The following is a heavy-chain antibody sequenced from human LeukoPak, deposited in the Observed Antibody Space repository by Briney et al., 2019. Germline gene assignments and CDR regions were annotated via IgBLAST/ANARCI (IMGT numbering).Heavy chain of an antibody. CDR2: ISYDGSNK. D-gene: IGHD3-9*01. V-gene: IGHV3-30*03. CDR1: GFTFSSYA. CDR3: AISVDILTA. Sequence: PGGSLRLSCAASGFTFSSYAMSWVRQAPGKGLEWVAVISYDGSNKYYADSVKGRFTISRDNSKNTLYLQMNSLRAEDTAVYYCAISVDILTAWGQGTLVTVSS. J-gene: IGHJ4*02.